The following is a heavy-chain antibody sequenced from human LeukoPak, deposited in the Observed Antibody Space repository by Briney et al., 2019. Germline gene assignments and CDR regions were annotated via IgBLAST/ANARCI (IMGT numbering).Heavy chain of an antibody. CDR1: GFTFNTYG. CDR2: IRYNGNNQ. CDR3: AKDSAFYYIDV. D-gene: IGHD3-10*01. V-gene: IGHV3-30*02. J-gene: IGHJ6*03. Sequence: GGSLRLSCAASGFTFNTYGMHWVRQAPGKGLEWVAFIRYNGNNQYYADSVKGRFTISRDNSKNTLYLQMNSLKGDDTAVYYCAKDSAFYYIDVWGKGTTVIISS.